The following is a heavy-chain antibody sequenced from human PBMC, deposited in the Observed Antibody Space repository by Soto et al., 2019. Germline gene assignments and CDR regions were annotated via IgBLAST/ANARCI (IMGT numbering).Heavy chain of an antibody. Sequence: ASVKVSCKGLGYTFTSYGISWVRQAPGQGLEWMGWIRPNDGHTNYAQKFQDRVTMARDTSTTTVYMDLRSLGSDDTAVYYCAIIGSGDYSDFDYWGQGTLVTVSS. CDR1: GYTFTSYG. D-gene: IGHD4-4*01. V-gene: IGHV1-18*01. CDR2: IRPNDGHT. CDR3: AIIGSGDYSDFDY. J-gene: IGHJ4*02.